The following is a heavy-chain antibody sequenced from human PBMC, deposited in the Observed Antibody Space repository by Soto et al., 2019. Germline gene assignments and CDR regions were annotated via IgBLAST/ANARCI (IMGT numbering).Heavy chain of an antibody. V-gene: IGHV4-4*02. Sequence: SETLSLTCAVSGGSISSSNWWSWVRQPPGKGPEWIGEIYHSGSTNYNPSLKSRVTISVDKSKNQFSLKLSSVTAADTAVYYCASHSNYEDYYYGMDVWGQGTTVTVSS. D-gene: IGHD4-4*01. CDR3: ASHSNYEDYYYGMDV. J-gene: IGHJ6*02. CDR1: GGSISSSNW. CDR2: IYHSGST.